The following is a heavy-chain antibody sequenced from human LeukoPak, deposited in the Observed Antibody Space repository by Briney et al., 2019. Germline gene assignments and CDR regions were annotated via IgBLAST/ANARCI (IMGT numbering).Heavy chain of an antibody. CDR2: INPNSGGT. CDR3: ARLYHAAGTWDFDY. D-gene: IGHD6-19*01. V-gene: IGHV1-2*02. CDR1: GYTFTGYY. Sequence: GASVKVACQASGYTFTGYYVHRARRAPGQGLERMGWINPNSGGTNYAQKFQGRVTMTRDTSISTAYMELSRLRSDDTAVYYCARLYHAAGTWDFDYWGQGTLVTVSS. J-gene: IGHJ4*02.